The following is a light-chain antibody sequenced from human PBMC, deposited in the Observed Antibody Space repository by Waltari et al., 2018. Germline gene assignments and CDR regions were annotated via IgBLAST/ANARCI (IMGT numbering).Light chain of an antibody. V-gene: IGKV4-1*01. CDR2: WAS. J-gene: IGKJ1*01. CDR1: QSLLYNSNDKNY. CDR3: QQYYSRRT. Sequence: DIVMTQSPDSLAVSLGERATISCKSSQSLLYNSNDKNYLAWYQQKPGQPPKLLIYWASTRHAGVPDRFSGSGSATDFTLTISSLQAEDVAVYYCQQYYSRRTFGQGTKVEIK.